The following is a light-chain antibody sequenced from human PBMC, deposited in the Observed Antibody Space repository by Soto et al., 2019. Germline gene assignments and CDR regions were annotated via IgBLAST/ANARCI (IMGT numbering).Light chain of an antibody. Sequence: ELVMPQSPSTRYASPGERATLSCRASQSVTSNLAWYQQKPGQAPRLLIYGASTRATGIPARFSGSGSGTEFTLTISSLQSEDFAVYYCQQYNNWPLTFGPGTKVDIK. CDR3: QQYNNWPLT. CDR2: GAS. J-gene: IGKJ3*01. V-gene: IGKV3-15*01. CDR1: QSVTSN.